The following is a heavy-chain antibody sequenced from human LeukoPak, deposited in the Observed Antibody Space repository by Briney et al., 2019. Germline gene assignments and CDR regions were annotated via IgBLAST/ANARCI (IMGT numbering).Heavy chain of an antibody. J-gene: IGHJ3*01. CDR3: AKDSDIAVAGSDDALDV. Sequence: PGRSLRLSCAASGFTFSSYGMHWVRQTPRKGLEWVALISFDGSIEYYVDSVKGRFTISRDNSKNTLFLQMNSLRPEDTAVYYCAKDSDIAVAGSDDALDVWGQGTMVTVSS. D-gene: IGHD6-19*01. CDR2: ISFDGSIE. V-gene: IGHV3-30*18. CDR1: GFTFSSYG.